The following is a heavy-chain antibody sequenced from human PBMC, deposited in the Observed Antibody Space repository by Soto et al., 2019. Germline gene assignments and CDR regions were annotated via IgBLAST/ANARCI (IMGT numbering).Heavy chain of an antibody. Sequence: PGGSLRLSCAASGFTFSSYGMHWVRQAPGKGLEWVAVIWYDGSNKYYADSVKGRFTISRDNSKNTLYLQMNSLRAEDTAVYYCARDQERYYYGMDVWGQGTTVTVSS. CDR1: GFTFSSYG. J-gene: IGHJ6*02. V-gene: IGHV3-33*01. D-gene: IGHD1-26*01. CDR3: ARDQERYYYGMDV. CDR2: IWYDGSNK.